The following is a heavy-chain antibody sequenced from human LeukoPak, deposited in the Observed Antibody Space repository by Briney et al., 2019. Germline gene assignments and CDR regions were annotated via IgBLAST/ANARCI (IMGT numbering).Heavy chain of an antibody. CDR1: GFTFSTYS. Sequence: PGGSLRLSCAASGFTFSTYSMDWVRQAPGKGLEWVSNISSSSSTIHYADSVKGRFIISRDNAKNSLYLQMNSLRAEDTAVYYCVGGSNFDYWGQGTLVTVSS. V-gene: IGHV3-48*01. CDR2: ISSSSSTI. J-gene: IGHJ4*02. D-gene: IGHD3-16*01. CDR3: VGGSNFDY.